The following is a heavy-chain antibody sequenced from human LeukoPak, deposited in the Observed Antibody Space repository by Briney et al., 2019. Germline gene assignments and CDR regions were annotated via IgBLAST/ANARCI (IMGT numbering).Heavy chain of an antibody. CDR2: IYYSGST. CDR3: ASYSYYYDSSGYFDY. D-gene: IGHD3-22*01. J-gene: IGHJ4*02. V-gene: IGHV4-59*01. Sequence: SETLSLTCTVSGGSISSYYWSWIRQPPGKGLEWIGYIYYSGSTNYNPSLKSRVTTSVDTSKNQFSLKLSSVTAADTAVYYCASYSYYYDSSGYFDYWGQGTLVTASS. CDR1: GGSISSYY.